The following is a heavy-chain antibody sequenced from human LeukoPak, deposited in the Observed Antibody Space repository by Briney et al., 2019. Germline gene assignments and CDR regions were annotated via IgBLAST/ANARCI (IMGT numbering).Heavy chain of an antibody. CDR1: GFTFSSYS. V-gene: IGHV3-21*01. J-gene: IGHJ4*02. D-gene: IGHD6-13*01. Sequence: GSLRLSCAASGFTFSSYSMNWVRQAPGKGLEWVSSISSSSSYIYYADSVKGRFTISRDNAKNSLYLQMNSLRAEDTAVYYCARDYSSSWSVGKYYFDYWGQGTLVTVSS. CDR2: ISSSSSYI. CDR3: ARDYSSSWSVGKYYFDY.